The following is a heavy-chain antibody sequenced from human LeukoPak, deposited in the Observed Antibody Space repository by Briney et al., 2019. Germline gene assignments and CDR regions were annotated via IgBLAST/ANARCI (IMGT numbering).Heavy chain of an antibody. J-gene: IGHJ4*02. CDR2: IYYSWST. CDR3: ARRWEWGPAAIGYSHY. CDR1: GGSISSYY. V-gene: IGHV4-59*01. Sequence: SETLSLTCTVSGGSISSYYWSWIRQPPGKGLEWIGYIYYSWSTNYNPSLKSRVTISVAPPKHQFSLPLSSVTAADTAVYHCARRWEWGPAAIGYSHYWRQGTLVSVSS. D-gene: IGHD2-2*01.